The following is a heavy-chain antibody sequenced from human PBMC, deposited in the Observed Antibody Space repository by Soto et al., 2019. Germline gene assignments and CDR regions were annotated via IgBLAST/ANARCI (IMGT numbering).Heavy chain of an antibody. J-gene: IGHJ6*02. Sequence: EVQLVESGGGLVQPGRSLRLSCAASGFTFDDYAMHWVRQAPGKGLEWVSGISWNSGSIGYADSVKGRFTISRDNAKHSLYLQMNSLRAEDTALYYCAKDMTTVTTSYYYGMDVWGQGTTVTVSS. D-gene: IGHD4-17*01. V-gene: IGHV3-9*01. CDR1: GFTFDDYA. CDR3: AKDMTTVTTSYYYGMDV. CDR2: ISWNSGSI.